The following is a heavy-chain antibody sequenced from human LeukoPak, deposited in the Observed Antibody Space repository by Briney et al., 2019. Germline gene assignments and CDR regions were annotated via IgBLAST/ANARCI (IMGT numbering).Heavy chain of an antibody. V-gene: IGHV4-59*08. J-gene: IGHJ4*02. CDR3: ARFEENAVGFEY. CDR1: GSTFSSLE. Sequence: PGGSLRLPCAASGSTFSSLEMNWIRQPPGKGLEWIGYIYYSGSTNYNPSLKSRVTISVDTSKNQFSLKLSSVTAADTAVYYCARFEENAVGFEYWGQGTLDTVSS. D-gene: IGHD6-19*01. CDR2: IYYSGST.